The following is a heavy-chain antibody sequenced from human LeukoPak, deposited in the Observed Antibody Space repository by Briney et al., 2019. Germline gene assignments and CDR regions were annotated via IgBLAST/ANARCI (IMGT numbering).Heavy chain of an antibody. V-gene: IGHV3-11*04. J-gene: IGHJ4*02. Sequence: GGSLRLSCAASGFTFSDYYMSWIRQAPGKGLEWVSYISSSGSTIYYADSVKGRFTISRDNSKNTVYLQMNSLRAEDTAVYYCAKGEQQLAPFDYWGQGTLVTVSS. CDR1: GFTFSDYY. D-gene: IGHD6-13*01. CDR3: AKGEQQLAPFDY. CDR2: ISSSGSTI.